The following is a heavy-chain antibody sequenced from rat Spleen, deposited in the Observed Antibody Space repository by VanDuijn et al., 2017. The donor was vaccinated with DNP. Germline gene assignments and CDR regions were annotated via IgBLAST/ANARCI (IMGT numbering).Heavy chain of an antibody. CDR2: ISSAGSGT. CDR3: TRDSGDWYFDF. J-gene: IGHJ1*01. Sequence: EVQLVESDGGLVQPGMSLKLSCTASGFTFSDYYMAWVRQAPTKGLEWVATISSAGSGTYYRDSVKGRFTFSRDDAKSILYLQMNSLRSEDTATYYCTRDSGDWYFDFWGPGTMVTVSS. D-gene: IGHD1-1*01. CDR1: GFTFSDYY. V-gene: IGHV5-20*01.